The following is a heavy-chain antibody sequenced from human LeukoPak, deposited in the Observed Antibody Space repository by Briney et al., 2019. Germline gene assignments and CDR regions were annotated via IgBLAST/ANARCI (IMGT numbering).Heavy chain of an antibody. CDR2: ISGSGGST. Sequence: PGGSLRLSCAASGFTFSSYAMSWVRQAPGKGLEWVSAISGSGGSTYYADSVKGRFTISRDNSKNTLYLQMNSLRAEDTAVYYCAKGAYGSGTMGNWFDTWGQGTLVTVS. V-gene: IGHV3-23*01. D-gene: IGHD3-10*01. CDR3: AKGAYGSGTMGNWFDT. J-gene: IGHJ5*02. CDR1: GFTFSSYA.